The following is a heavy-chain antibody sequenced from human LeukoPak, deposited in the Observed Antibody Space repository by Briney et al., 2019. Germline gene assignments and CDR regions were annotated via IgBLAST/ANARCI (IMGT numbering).Heavy chain of an antibody. Sequence: PSETLSLTCAVYGGSFSGYYWSWIRQPPGKGLEWIGEINHSGSTNYNPSLKSRVTISVDTSKNQFSLKLSSVTAADTAVYYCAGVVPAAKRCWFDPWGQGTLVTVSS. CDR1: GGSFSGYY. J-gene: IGHJ5*02. D-gene: IGHD2-2*01. CDR3: AGVVPAAKRCWFDP. CDR2: INHSGST. V-gene: IGHV4-34*01.